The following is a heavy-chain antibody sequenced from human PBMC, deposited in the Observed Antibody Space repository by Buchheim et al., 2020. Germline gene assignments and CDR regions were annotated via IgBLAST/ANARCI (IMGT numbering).Heavy chain of an antibody. Sequence: EVQLLQSGGGLVQPGGSLRLSCAVSGFTFSIYDMTWVRQAPGKGLEWVSSISRTGDGTTYADSVKGRFTISRDTSKNTLYLQMNSLRAEDTAVYYCARSVNWNQDYWGQGTL. J-gene: IGHJ4*02. CDR2: ISRTGDGT. V-gene: IGHV3-23*01. CDR3: ARSVNWNQDY. D-gene: IGHD1-1*01. CDR1: GFTFSIYD.